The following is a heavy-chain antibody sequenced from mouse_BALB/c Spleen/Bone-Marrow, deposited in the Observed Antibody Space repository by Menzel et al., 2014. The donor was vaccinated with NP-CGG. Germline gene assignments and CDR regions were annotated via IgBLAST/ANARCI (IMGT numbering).Heavy chain of an antibody. Sequence: QVQLQQSGPQLVRPGASVEIPCKASGYSFTSYWMHWVKQRPGQGLEWVGMIDPSDSETRLNQKFKDKATLTVDKSSSTAYMQLSSPTSEDSAVYYCASPSDGNPFAYWGQGTLVTVSA. D-gene: IGHD2-1*01. CDR1: GYSFTSYW. CDR2: IDPSDSET. V-gene: IGHV1S126*01. CDR3: ASPSDGNPFAY. J-gene: IGHJ3*01.